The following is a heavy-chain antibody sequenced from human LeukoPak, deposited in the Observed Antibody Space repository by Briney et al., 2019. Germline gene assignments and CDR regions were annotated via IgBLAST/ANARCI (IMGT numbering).Heavy chain of an antibody. J-gene: IGHJ6*03. CDR2: INWNGGST. CDR3: ARGSPPHYDFWSGYYTDYYYYMDV. D-gene: IGHD3-3*01. V-gene: IGHV3-20*04. CDR1: GFTFDDYG. Sequence: GGSLRLSCAASGFTFDDYGMSWVRQAPGKGLEWVSGINWNGGSTGYADSVKGRFTISRDNTKNSLYLQMNSLRAEDTALYYCARGSPPHYDFWSGYYTDYYYYMDVWGKGTTVTVSS.